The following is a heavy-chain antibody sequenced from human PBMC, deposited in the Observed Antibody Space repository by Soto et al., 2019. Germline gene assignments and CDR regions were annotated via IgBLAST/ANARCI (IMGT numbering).Heavy chain of an antibody. Sequence: GESLKISCKGSGYSFTSYWIGWVRQMPGKGLEWMGIIYPGDSDTRYSPSFQGQVTISAEKSISTAYLQWSSLKASDTAMYYCARGADIVATTDDAFDIWGQGTMVTVSS. CDR1: GYSFTSYW. D-gene: IGHD5-12*01. CDR2: IYPGDSDT. V-gene: IGHV5-51*01. CDR3: ARGADIVATTDDAFDI. J-gene: IGHJ3*02.